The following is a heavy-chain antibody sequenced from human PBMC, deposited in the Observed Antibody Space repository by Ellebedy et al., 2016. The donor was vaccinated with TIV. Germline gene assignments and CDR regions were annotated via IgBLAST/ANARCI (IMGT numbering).Heavy chain of an antibody. CDR3: ARTGYSSGWYDNHALFDY. J-gene: IGHJ4*02. Sequence: SETLSLTCTVSGGSISSYYWGWIRQPPGKGLEWIGSIYYSGSTYYNPSLKSRVTISVDTSKNQFSLKLSSVTAADTAVYYCARTGYSSGWYDNHALFDYWGQGTLVTVSS. CDR1: GGSISSYY. D-gene: IGHD6-19*01. V-gene: IGHV4-39*01. CDR2: IYYSGST.